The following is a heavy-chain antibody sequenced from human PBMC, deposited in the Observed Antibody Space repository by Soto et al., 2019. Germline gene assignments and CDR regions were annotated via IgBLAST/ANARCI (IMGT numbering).Heavy chain of an antibody. CDR3: ARAPITIFGVVIPREGYYGMDV. V-gene: IGHV1-69*06. J-gene: IGHJ6*02. CDR1: GGTFSSYA. Sequence: GASVKVSCKASGGTFSSYAISWVRQAPGQGLEWMGGIIPIFGTANYAQKFQGRVTITADKSTSTAYMELRSLRSDDTAVYYCARAPITIFGVVIPREGYYGMDVWGQGTTVTVSS. CDR2: IIPIFGTA. D-gene: IGHD3-3*01.